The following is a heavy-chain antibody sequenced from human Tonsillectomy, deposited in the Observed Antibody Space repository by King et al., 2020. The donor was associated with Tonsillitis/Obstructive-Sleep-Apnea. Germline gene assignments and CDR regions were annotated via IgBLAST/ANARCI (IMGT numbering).Heavy chain of an antibody. V-gene: IGHV3-7*01. CDR3: AREVGPH. Sequence: VQLVESGGGLVQPGGSLRLSCAASGFTFSSSWMSWVRQAPGKGLEWVANIKEDGSEEYYIDSVKGRFTISRDNAKNSLYLHMNSLRAEDTAVYYCAREVGPHWGQGTLVPVSS. D-gene: IGHD2-2*01. J-gene: IGHJ4*02. CDR2: IKEDGSEE. CDR1: GFTFSSSW.